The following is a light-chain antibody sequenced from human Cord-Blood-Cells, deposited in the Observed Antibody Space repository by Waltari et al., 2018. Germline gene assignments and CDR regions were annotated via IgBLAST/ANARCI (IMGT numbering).Light chain of an antibody. CDR3: CSYAGSWV. J-gene: IGLJ3*02. V-gene: IGLV2-11*01. Sequence: QSALTQPRSVSGSPRQSVTISCTATRRDVGGYNYVSCYQQQPGKAPKLMISDGSQRPSGLPDRFAGAKSGNTASLTISGLQAEDESDYYCCSYAGSWVFGGGTKLTVL. CDR1: RRDVGGYNY. CDR2: DGS.